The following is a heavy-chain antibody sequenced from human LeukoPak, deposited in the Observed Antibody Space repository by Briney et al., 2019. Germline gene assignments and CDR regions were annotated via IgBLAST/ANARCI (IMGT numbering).Heavy chain of an antibody. CDR2: IYYSGST. D-gene: IGHD6-19*01. V-gene: IGHV4-31*03. CDR1: GGSISSGGYY. J-gene: IGHJ4*02. CDR3: ATVKGLDIAVAGTAVFDY. Sequence: SETLSLTCTVSGGSISSGGYYWSWIRQHPGKGLEWIGYIYYSGSTYYNPSLKSRVTISVDTSKNQFSLKLSSVTAADTAVYYCATVKGLDIAVAGTAVFDYWGQGTLVTVSS.